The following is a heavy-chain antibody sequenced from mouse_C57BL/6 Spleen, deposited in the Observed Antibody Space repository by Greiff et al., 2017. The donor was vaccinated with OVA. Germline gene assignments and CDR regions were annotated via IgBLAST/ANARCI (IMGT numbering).Heavy chain of an antibody. D-gene: IGHD2-4*01. Sequence: VQLQQSGAELVKPGASVKISCKASGYAFSSYWMNWVKQRPGKGLEWIGQIYPGDGDTNYNGKFKGKATLTADKSSRTAYMQLSSLTSEDSAVYFCARSDYDGWFAYWGQGTLVTVSA. CDR2: IYPGDGDT. CDR3: ARSDYDGWFAY. V-gene: IGHV1-80*01. CDR1: GYAFSSYW. J-gene: IGHJ3*01.